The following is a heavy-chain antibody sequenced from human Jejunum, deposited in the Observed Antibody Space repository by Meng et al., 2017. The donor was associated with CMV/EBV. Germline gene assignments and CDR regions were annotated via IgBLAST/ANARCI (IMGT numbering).Heavy chain of an antibody. Sequence: GGSISTMSHYWDWFRQPPGQGLEWIGGVFYSGSTNYNPSLNSRVTISVDTFKNHFSLKLRSVTAADTAVYYCARREFLNSGVVSPWGQGTLVTVSS. CDR3: ARREFLNSGVVSP. V-gene: IGHV4-39*02. D-gene: IGHD2-21*01. CDR2: VFYSGST. J-gene: IGHJ5*02. CDR1: GGSISTMSHY.